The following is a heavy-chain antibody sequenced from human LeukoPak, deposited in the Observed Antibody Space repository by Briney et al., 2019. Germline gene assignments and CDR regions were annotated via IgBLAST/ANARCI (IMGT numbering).Heavy chain of an antibody. J-gene: IGHJ4*02. CDR1: GFTFSSYS. Sequence: PGGSLRLSCAASGFTFSSYSMNWVRQAPGKGLEWVSSIKGRFTISRDNAKNSLYLQMNSLRAEDTAVYYCARDLNWGQGTLVTVSS. CDR2: I. V-gene: IGHV3-21*01. CDR3: ARDLN.